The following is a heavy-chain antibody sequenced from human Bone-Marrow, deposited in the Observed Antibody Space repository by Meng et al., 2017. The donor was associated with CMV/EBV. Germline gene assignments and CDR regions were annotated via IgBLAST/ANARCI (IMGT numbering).Heavy chain of an antibody. CDR2: IKQDGGTI. D-gene: IGHD6-13*01. CDR3: ARIGYSSSSLDY. V-gene: IGHV3-7*01. J-gene: IGHJ4*02. Sequence: GESLKISCTASGFTFSRYWMTWVRQAPGKGLEWVANIKQDGGTIYYVDSVKGRFTTSGDNAKNSLYLQMNSLRVEDTAVYYCARIGYSSSSLDYWGQGTLITVSS. CDR1: GFTFSRYW.